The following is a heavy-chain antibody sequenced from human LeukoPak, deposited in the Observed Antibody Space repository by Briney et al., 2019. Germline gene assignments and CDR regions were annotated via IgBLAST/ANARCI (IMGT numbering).Heavy chain of an antibody. CDR1: EFSLSDYY. V-gene: IGHV3-53*01. CDR3: AREGASSSFGY. J-gene: IGHJ4*02. CDR2: LYSGGNT. Sequence: GGSLRLSCAASEFSLSDYYMTWVRQAPGKGLEWVSVLYSGGNTYHADSVKGRFTISRDNSKNTLHLQMNSLRAEDTAVYYCAREGASSSFGYWGQGTLVTVSS. D-gene: IGHD6-13*01.